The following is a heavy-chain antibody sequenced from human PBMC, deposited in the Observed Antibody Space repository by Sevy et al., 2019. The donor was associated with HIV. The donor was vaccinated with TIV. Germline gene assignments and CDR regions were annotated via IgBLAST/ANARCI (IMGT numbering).Heavy chain of an antibody. Sequence: SDTLSLTCTVSGGSISSGGYYWSWIRQHPGKGLEWIGYIYYSGSTYYNPSLKSRVTISVDTSKNQFSLKLSSVTAADTAVYYCARADIVVVPAAISNFQHWGQGTLVTVSS. D-gene: IGHD2-2*01. CDR2: IYYSGST. J-gene: IGHJ1*01. CDR3: ARADIVVVPAAISNFQH. V-gene: IGHV4-31*03. CDR1: GGSISSGGYY.